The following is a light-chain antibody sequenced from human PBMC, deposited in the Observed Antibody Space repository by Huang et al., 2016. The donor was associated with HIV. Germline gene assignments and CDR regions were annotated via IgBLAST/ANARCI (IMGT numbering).Light chain of an antibody. J-gene: IGKJ2*01. V-gene: IGKV3-15*01. Sequence: DTVMTQTPATLSVSPGARATLSCRASQRVGSKLAWFQQKPGQAPRLLIHGASTRATGIPDRFSGSGSGTEFTLTISSLQSEDFAVYYCQHYNNWPYTCGQGTKLEIK. CDR3: QHYNNWPYT. CDR1: QRVGSK. CDR2: GAS.